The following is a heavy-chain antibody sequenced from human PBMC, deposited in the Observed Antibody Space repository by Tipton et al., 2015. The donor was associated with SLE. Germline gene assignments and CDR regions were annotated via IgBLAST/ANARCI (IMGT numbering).Heavy chain of an antibody. D-gene: IGHD1-14*01. V-gene: IGHV4-59*11. CDR3: ARTPSFTSGTD. CDR2: VYYSGST. CDR1: GGSISSHY. J-gene: IGHJ4*01. Sequence: TLSLTCTVSGGSISSHYWSWIRQPPGKGLEWIGYVYYSGSTNYNPSLKSLVTISVDTSKNQFTLKLSSVTAADTAVYYCARTPSFTSGTDWGQGTLVTVSS.